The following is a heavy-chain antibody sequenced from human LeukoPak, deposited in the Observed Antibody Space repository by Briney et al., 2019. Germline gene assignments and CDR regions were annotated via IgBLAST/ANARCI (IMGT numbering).Heavy chain of an antibody. CDR3: ARVLYSNSFFDC. CDR1: GDSIHNDSHS. D-gene: IGHD6-6*01. V-gene: IGHV4-39*01. CDR2: VYSSGTI. J-gene: IGHJ4*02. Sequence: SETLSLTCTVSGDSIHNDSHSWDWIRQPRGKGLEWIANVYSSGTIYYNPALKSRATISVDTSKNQVSLRLSSVTAADTAVYYCARVLYSNSFFDCWGQGTLVTVSS.